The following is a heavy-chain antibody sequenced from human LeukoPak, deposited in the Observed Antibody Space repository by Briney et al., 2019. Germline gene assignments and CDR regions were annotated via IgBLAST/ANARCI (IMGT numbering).Heavy chain of an antibody. J-gene: IGHJ5*02. CDR1: GFTFSSYG. CDR3: ARDRTYYDSLDP. V-gene: IGHV3-33*01. D-gene: IGHD3-22*01. Sequence: GRSLRLSCAASGFTFSSYGMHWVRQAPGKGLEWVAVIRYDGSNKYYADSVKGRFTISRDNSKNTLYLQMNSLRAEDTAVYYCARDRTYYDSLDPWGQGTLVTVSS. CDR2: IRYDGSNK.